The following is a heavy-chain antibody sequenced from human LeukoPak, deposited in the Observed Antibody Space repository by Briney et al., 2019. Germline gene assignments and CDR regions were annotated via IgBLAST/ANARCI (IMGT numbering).Heavy chain of an antibody. Sequence: GGSLRLSCAASGFTVSSNYMSWVRQAPGKGLEWVSVIYSGGSTYCADSVKGRFTISRDNSKNTLYLQMNSLRVEDTAVYYCARDVYGMDVWGQGTTVTASS. CDR1: GFTVSSNY. J-gene: IGHJ6*02. CDR3: ARDVYGMDV. D-gene: IGHD2-8*01. CDR2: IYSGGST. V-gene: IGHV3-53*05.